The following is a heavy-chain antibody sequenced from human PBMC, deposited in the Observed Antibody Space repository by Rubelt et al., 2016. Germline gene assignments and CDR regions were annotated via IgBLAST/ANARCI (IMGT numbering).Heavy chain of an antibody. Sequence: EVQLVESGGGLVQPGGSLRLSCAASGFTFSSYGMSWVRQAPGKGLEWGSVVSASGSGTFYADSVKGRFTISRDNAKDLVFLDMHSLRAEDTAIYYCAKKISPVPGTFTLDSWGQGTQVTVSS. CDR2: VSASGSGT. CDR1: GFTFSSYG. V-gene: IGHV3-23*04. D-gene: IGHD1-14*01. J-gene: IGHJ4*02. CDR3: AKKISPVPGTFTLDS.